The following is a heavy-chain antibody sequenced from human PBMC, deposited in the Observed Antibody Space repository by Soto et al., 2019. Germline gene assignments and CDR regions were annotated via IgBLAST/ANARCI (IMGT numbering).Heavy chain of an antibody. CDR2: IYYTGST. Sequence: QVQLQESGPGLVKPSQTLSLTCTVSGGSISRGGYYWTWIRQHPGEGLEWVGYIYYTGSTYYNPSLKSRVSISVATSKTQFSLRLRSVTAADTAVYYCARARGGDYVDYWGQGTLVTVSS. D-gene: IGHD3-16*01. CDR1: GGSISRGGYY. J-gene: IGHJ4*02. CDR3: ARARGGDYVDY. V-gene: IGHV4-31*03.